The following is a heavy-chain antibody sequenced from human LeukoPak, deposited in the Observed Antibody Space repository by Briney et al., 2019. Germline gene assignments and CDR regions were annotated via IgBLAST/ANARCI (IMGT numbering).Heavy chain of an antibody. CDR2: ISWNSGSI. V-gene: IGHV3-9*01. D-gene: IGHD6-13*01. CDR1: GFTFDDYA. Sequence: GGSLRLSCAASGFTFDDYAMHWVRQAPGKGLEWVSGISWNSGSIGYADSVKGRFTISRDNAKNSLYLQMNSLRGEDTALYYWEKDPRIAPAVTLCYFDLWGLGTLVTVPS. CDR3: EKDPRIAPAVTLCYFDL. J-gene: IGHJ2*01.